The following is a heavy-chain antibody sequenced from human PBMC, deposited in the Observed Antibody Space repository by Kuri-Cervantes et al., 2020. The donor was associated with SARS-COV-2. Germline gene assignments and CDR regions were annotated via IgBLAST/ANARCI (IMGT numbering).Heavy chain of an antibody. CDR1: GYTFTSYD. CDR2: IIPIFGTA. J-gene: IGHJ5*02. V-gene: IGHV1-69*05. Sequence: SVKVSCKASGYTFTSYDINWVRQATGQGLEWMGGIIPIFGTANYAQKFQGRVTMTTDTSTSTAYMELRSLRSDDTAVYYCAREGRYRYSNYGPNWFDPWGQGTLVTVSS. D-gene: IGHD4-11*01. CDR3: AREGRYRYSNYGPNWFDP.